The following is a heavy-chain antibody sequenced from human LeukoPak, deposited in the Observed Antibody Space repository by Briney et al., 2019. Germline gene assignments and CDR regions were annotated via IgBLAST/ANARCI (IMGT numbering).Heavy chain of an antibody. CDR1: GYSFINYW. CDR2: IYPGDSDT. Sequence: GESLKISCKGSGYSFINYWIAWVRQMPGKGLEWMGIIYPGDSDTRYSPSFQGQVTISADKSISTAYLQWSSLKASDTAMYYCARLFRGSYDSVYYFDYWGQGTLVTVSS. V-gene: IGHV5-51*01. CDR3: ARLFRGSYDSVYYFDY. D-gene: IGHD1-26*01. J-gene: IGHJ4*02.